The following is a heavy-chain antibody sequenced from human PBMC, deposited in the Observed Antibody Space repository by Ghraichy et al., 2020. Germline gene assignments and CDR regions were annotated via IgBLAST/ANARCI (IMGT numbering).Heavy chain of an antibody. D-gene: IGHD6-13*01. CDR3: ARDSKAAAGGNYYYYGMDV. V-gene: IGHV4-59*01. Sequence: GSLRLSCTVSGGSISSYYWSWIRQPPGKGLEWIGYIYYSGSTNYNPSLKSRVTISVDTSKNQFSLKLSSVTAADTAVYYCARDSKAAAGGNYYYYGMDVWGQGTTVTVSS. CDR1: GGSISSYY. J-gene: IGHJ6*02. CDR2: IYYSGST.